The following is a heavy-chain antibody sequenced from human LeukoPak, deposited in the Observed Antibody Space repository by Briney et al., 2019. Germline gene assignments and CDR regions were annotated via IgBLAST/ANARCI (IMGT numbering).Heavy chain of an antibody. Sequence: SETLSLTCAVYGWSFSGYYWSWIRQPPGKGLEWIGEINHSGSTNYNPSLKSRVTISVDTSKNQFSLKLSSVTAADTAVYYCARGPPSAYYDILTGYYSRYYYYGMDVWGQGTTVTVSS. CDR2: INHSGST. CDR1: GWSFSGYY. V-gene: IGHV4-34*01. CDR3: ARGPPSAYYDILTGYYSRYYYYGMDV. J-gene: IGHJ6*02. D-gene: IGHD3-9*01.